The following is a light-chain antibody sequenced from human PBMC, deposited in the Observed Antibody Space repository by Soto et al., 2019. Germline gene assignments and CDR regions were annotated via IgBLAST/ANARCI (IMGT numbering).Light chain of an antibody. Sequence: EIVLTQSPGTLSLSPGERVTLSCRASQSVSSNYLAWYQQKPGQAPRLLIYSASSRATGSPDRFSGSGSGTDFTLTINSLEPEDFAVYYCQQYGGSPRVTFGGGTKVEIK. CDR1: QSVSSNY. CDR3: QQYGGSPRVT. J-gene: IGKJ4*01. V-gene: IGKV3-20*01. CDR2: SAS.